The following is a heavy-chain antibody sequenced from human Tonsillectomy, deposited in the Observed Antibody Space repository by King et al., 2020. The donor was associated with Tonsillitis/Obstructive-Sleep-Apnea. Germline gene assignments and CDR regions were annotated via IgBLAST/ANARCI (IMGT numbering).Heavy chain of an antibody. J-gene: IGHJ4*02. V-gene: IGHV3-49*04. Sequence: ESGGGLVQPGRSLRLSCTASGFTFGDYAMSWVRQAPGKGLEWVGFIRSKAYGGTTEYAASVKGRFTISRDDSKSIAYLQMNSLQTEDTSVYYCTRAEPLFSGDFLYDYWGQGTLLTVSS. CDR2: IRSKAYGGTT. D-gene: IGHD4-17*01. CDR3: TRAEPLFSGDFLYDY. CDR1: GFTFGDYA.